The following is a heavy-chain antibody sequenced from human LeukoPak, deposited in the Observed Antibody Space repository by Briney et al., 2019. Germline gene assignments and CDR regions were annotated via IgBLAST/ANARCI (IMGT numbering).Heavy chain of an antibody. D-gene: IGHD3-10*01. CDR2: IKSKTDGGTT. CDR3: TTDPSRSGYYYYYMDV. J-gene: IGHJ6*03. Sequence: GGSLRLSCAASGFTFSNAWMSWVRQAPGKGLEWVGRIKSKTDGGTTVYAAPVKGRFTISRDDSKNTLYLQMNSLKTEDTAVYYCTTDPSRSGYYYYYMDVWGKGTTVTVSS. V-gene: IGHV3-15*01. CDR1: GFTFSNAW.